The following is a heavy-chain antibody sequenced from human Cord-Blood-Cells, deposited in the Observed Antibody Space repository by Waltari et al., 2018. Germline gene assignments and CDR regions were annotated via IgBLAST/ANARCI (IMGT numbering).Heavy chain of an antibody. J-gene: IGHJ6*02. CDR2: SIPILGTA. V-gene: IGHV1-69*01. Sequence: QVQLVQSGAEVKKPGSSVKVSCKASGGTFSSYAISWVRQAPGQGLEWMGGSIPILGTANYAQKFQGRVTITADESTSTAYMELSSLRSEDTAVYYCARPRDSGYYYGMDVWGQGTTVTVSS. CDR3: ARPRDSGYYYGMDV. CDR1: GGTFSSYA.